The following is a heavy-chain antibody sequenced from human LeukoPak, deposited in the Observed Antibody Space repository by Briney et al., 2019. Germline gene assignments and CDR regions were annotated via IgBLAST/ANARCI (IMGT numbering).Heavy chain of an antibody. D-gene: IGHD2-2*01. CDR2: IYYSGST. CDR3: ARDGLSSVVPNCSSTSCYDYYYGMDV. CDR1: GGSISSGAYY. J-gene: IGHJ6*02. V-gene: IGHV4-30-4*01. Sequence: SQTLSLTCTVSGGSISSGAYYWSWIRQPPGKGLERIGYIYYSGSTYYNPSLKSRVTISVDTSKNQFSLKLSSVTAADTAVYYCARDGLSSVVPNCSSTSCYDYYYGMDVWGQGTTVTVSS.